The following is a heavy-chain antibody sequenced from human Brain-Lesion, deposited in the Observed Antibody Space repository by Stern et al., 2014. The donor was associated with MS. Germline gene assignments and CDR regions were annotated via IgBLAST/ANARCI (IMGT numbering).Heavy chain of an antibody. CDR1: GYTFSSYD. D-gene: IGHD2-2*01. J-gene: IGHJ4*02. CDR2: MNPSRGNT. Sequence: VQLVESGAEVKKPGASVKVSCKASGYTFSSYDITWVRQASGHGLEWMGWMNPSRGNTGYAEEFKGRVSMTCDPSISTPYMEPTSLTSDDTAVYFCARAVRNQLLSEYWGQGTLVTVSS. V-gene: IGHV1-8*01. CDR3: ARAVRNQLLSEY.